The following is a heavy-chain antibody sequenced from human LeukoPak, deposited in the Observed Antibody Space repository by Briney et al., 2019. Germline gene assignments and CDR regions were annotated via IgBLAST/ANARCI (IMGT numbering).Heavy chain of an antibody. CDR2: IYHSGST. J-gene: IGHJ4*02. CDR1: GGSISSYY. CDR3: ARSRDGYKD. V-gene: IGHV4-59*12. Sequence: SETLSLTCTVSGGSISSYYWSWIRQPPGKGLEWIGYIYHSGSTYYNPSLKSRVTISVDRSKNQFSLKLSSVTAADTAVYYCARSRDGYKDWGQGTLVTVSS. D-gene: IGHD5-24*01.